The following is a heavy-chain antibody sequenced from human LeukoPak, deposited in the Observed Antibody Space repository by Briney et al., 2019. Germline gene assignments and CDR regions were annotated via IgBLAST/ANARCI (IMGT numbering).Heavy chain of an antibody. CDR3: ARDIKFRGYSYGRKGYYFDY. J-gene: IGHJ4*02. D-gene: IGHD5-18*01. V-gene: IGHV1-46*01. CDR2: INPSGGST. Sequence: GASVKVSCKASGYTFTSYYMHWVRQAPGQGLEWMGIINPSGGSTSYAQKFQGRVTITADESTSTAYMELSSLRSEDTAVYYCARDIKFRGYSYGRKGYYFDYWGQGTLVTVSS. CDR1: GYTFTSYY.